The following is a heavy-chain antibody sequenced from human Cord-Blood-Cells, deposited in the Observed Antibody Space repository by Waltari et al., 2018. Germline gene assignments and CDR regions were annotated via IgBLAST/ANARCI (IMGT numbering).Heavy chain of an antibody. CDR3: ARDNGG. J-gene: IGHJ4*02. Sequence: QVQLQESGPGLVKPSETLSLTCTVSGGSISSYYWSWIRQPPGKGLEWIGYIYYSGSTNTNPPLEGRVTISGDTSKNRFSRRRSSVPAADRAVYYCARDNGGWGQGTLVTVSS. D-gene: IGHD2-8*01. CDR1: GGSISSYY. V-gene: IGHV4-59*01. CDR2: IYYSGST.